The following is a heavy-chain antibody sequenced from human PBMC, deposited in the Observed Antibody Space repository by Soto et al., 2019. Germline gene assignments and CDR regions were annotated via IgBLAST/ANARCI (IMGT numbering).Heavy chain of an antibody. Sequence: QVQLVESGGGEVQPGRSLTISCAASGFTFSTYGMHWVRQTPGKGLEWVAVISYDGTNKFYSDSVKGRFTISRDNFKNPIPPKKNPRRADNAVFYSGEKGRKLYGKYHYYS. D-gene: IGHD3-10*01. J-gene: IGHJ6*03. CDR2: ISYDGTNK. CDR1: GFTFSTYG. V-gene: IGHV3-30*18. CDR3: EKGRKLYGKYHYYS.